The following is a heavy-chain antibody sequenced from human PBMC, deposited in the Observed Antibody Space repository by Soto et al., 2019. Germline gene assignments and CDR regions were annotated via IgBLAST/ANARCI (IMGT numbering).Heavy chain of an antibody. V-gene: IGHV4-34*01. CDR1: GESFSGHI. Sequence: QVQLQQSGAGLLKPSETLSLTCAVYGESFSGHIWTWIRQTPGKGLQWIGQINHSGSASYNPSLKSPVTISVHPSNSQFSLELSSVTAADTAVYYCARGLITGSHYSGGWYYFDSWGQGTQVTVSS. CDR2: INHSGSA. J-gene: IGHJ4*02. D-gene: IGHD6-19*01. CDR3: ARGLITGSHYSGGWYYFDS.